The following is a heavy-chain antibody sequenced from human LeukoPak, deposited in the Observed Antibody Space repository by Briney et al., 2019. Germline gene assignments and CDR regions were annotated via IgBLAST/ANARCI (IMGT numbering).Heavy chain of an antibody. D-gene: IGHD1-20*01. Sequence: ASVKVSCKASGYTFTSYYMHWVRQAPGQGLEWMGWINPNSGGTKFAQKFQGRVTMTRDTSISTAYMEVSRLRSDDTAVYYCATQNNSYFDYWGQGTLVTVFS. V-gene: IGHV1-2*02. CDR2: INPNSGGT. CDR1: GYTFTSYY. CDR3: ATQNNSYFDY. J-gene: IGHJ4*02.